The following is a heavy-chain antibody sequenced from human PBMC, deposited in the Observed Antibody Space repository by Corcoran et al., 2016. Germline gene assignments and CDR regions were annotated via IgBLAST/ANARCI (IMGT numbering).Heavy chain of an antibody. Sequence: QVQLVESGGGVVQPGRSLRLSCAASGFTFSSYGMHWVRQAPGKGLEWVAVIWYDGSNKYYADSVKGRFTISRDNSKNTLYLQMNSLRAEDTAVYYCAREFRFRRDGYNYLPLPSGPYYYYGMDVWGQGTTVTVSS. D-gene: IGHD5-12*01. V-gene: IGHV3-33*01. J-gene: IGHJ6*02. CDR1: GFTFSSYG. CDR2: IWYDGSNK. CDR3: AREFRFRRDGYNYLPLPSGPYYYYGMDV.